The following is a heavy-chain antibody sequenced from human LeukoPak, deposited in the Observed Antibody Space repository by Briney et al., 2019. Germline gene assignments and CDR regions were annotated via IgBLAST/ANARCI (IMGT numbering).Heavy chain of an antibody. CDR3: ARDVGGYSYGYRPTELYWYFDL. CDR1: GGSISSGSSF. D-gene: IGHD5-18*01. J-gene: IGHJ2*01. V-gene: IGHV4-61*02. CDR2: IYTGGST. Sequence: NPSETLSLTCTVSGGSISSGSSFWTWIRQPAGKGLEWIGRIYTGGSTNYNPSLKSRVIISVDTSKNQFSLKLSSVTAADTAVYFCARDVGGYSYGYRPTELYWYFDLWGRSTRVTVSS.